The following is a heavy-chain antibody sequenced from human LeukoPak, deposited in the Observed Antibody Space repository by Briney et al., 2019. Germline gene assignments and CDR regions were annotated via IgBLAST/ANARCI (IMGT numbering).Heavy chain of an antibody. Sequence: GGSLRLSCAASGFTFSSYAVSWVRQAPGKGLEWVAVISYDGSNKYYADSVKGRFTISRDNSKNTLYLQMNSLRAEDTAVYYCAKGRGYGASNFDYWGQGTLVTVSS. V-gene: IGHV3-30*04. CDR1: GFTFSSYA. CDR2: ISYDGSNK. D-gene: IGHD5-18*01. J-gene: IGHJ4*02. CDR3: AKGRGYGASNFDY.